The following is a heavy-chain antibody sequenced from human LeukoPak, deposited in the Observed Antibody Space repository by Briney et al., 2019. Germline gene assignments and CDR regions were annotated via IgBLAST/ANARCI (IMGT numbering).Heavy chain of an antibody. D-gene: IGHD3-22*01. Sequence: SETLSLTCTVSGGSISSHFWSWIRQPPGKALEWIGYVYYSGSTDYNPSLKSRVTISVDTSKNQFSLKLSSVTAADTAVYYCARGDGGGSLDPFDYWGQGTLVTVSS. J-gene: IGHJ4*02. CDR1: GGSISSHF. CDR3: ARGDGGGSLDPFDY. CDR2: VYYSGST. V-gene: IGHV4-59*11.